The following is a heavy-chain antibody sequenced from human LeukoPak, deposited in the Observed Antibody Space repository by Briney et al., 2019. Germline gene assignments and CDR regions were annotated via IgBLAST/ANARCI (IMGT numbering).Heavy chain of an antibody. CDR1: GDSVSSNSAA. V-gene: IGHV6-1*01. Sequence: SQTLSLTCAISGDSVSSNSAAWNWIRQSPPRGLEWLGRTYYRSKWYNDYAVSVKSRITINPDTSKNQFSLQLNSVTPEDTAVYYCAKGTLGVWFSMDVWGKGTTVTVSS. CDR3: AKGTLGVWFSMDV. CDR2: TYYRSKWYN. D-gene: IGHD3-10*01. J-gene: IGHJ6*04.